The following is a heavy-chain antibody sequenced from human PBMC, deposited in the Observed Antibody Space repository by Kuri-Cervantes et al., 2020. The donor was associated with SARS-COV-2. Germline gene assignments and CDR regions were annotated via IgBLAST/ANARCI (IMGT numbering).Heavy chain of an antibody. Sequence: GESLKISCKASGYSFTNYWVGWVRQMPGKGLEWMGIIYPGDSDTRYSPSFEGQVTISADKSISTAYLQWNSLKASDTAVYYCARPSSGHSSSLDLWGQGTLVTVS. V-gene: IGHV5-51*01. CDR1: GYSFTNYW. D-gene: IGHD6-13*01. CDR2: IYPGDSDT. CDR3: ARPSSGHSSSLDL. J-gene: IGHJ5*02.